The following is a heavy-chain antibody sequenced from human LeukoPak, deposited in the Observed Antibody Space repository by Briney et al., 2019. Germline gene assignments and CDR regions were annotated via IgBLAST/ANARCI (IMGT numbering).Heavy chain of an antibody. CDR1: GFTFSSYS. Sequence: GASLRLSCAASGFTFSSYSMSWVRQAPGKGLEWVSAISGSGGNTYYADSVKGRFTISRDNSKNTLYLQMNSVRAEDTAVYYCAKGLRFLEWLLYVFDYWGQGTLVTVSS. CDR2: ISGSGGNT. V-gene: IGHV3-23*01. J-gene: IGHJ4*02. CDR3: AKGLRFLEWLLYVFDY. D-gene: IGHD3-3*01.